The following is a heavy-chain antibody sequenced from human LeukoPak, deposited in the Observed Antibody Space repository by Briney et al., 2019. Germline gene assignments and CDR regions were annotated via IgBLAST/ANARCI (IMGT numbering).Heavy chain of an antibody. Sequence: SETLSLTCTVSGGXIGSTRYYWGWIRQPPGKGLEWIGNIYYRGSTNYNPSLKSRVTISMDTSKNQFSLRLTSVTAADTAVYYCARGGSAYHEYYFDSWGQGTLVTVSS. CDR3: ARGGSAYHEYYFDS. D-gene: IGHD3-22*01. J-gene: IGHJ4*02. CDR1: GGXIGSTRYY. CDR2: IYYRGST. V-gene: IGHV4-39*01.